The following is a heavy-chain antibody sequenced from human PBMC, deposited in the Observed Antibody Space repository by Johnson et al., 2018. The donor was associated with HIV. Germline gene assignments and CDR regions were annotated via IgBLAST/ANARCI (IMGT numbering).Heavy chain of an antibody. CDR3: ARAPGAGDAFDI. V-gene: IGHV3-49*04. D-gene: IGHD7-27*01. CDR1: GFTFGDYA. CDR2: IRSKAYGGTT. Sequence: MQLVESGGGLVQPERSLRLSCTASGFTFGDYAMSWVRQAPGKGLEWVGFIRSKAYGGTTEYAASVKGRFTISRDDSKSIAYLQMNSLRAEDTAVYYCARAPGAGDAFDIWGQGTMVTVSS. J-gene: IGHJ3*02.